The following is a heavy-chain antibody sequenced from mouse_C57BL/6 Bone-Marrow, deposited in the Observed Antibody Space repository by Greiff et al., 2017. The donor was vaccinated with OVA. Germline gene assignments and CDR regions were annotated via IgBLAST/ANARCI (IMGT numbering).Heavy chain of an antibody. D-gene: IGHD2-4*01. CDR1: GYAFTNYL. J-gene: IGHJ2*01. CDR2: INPGSGGT. Sequence: QVQLQQSGAELVRPGTSVKVSCKASGYAFTNYLIEWVKQRPGQGLEWIGVINPGSGGTNYNEKFKGKATLTADKSSSTAYMQLSSLTSEDSAVYCCAVIYYDYLDDWGQGTTLTVSS. CDR3: AVIYYDYLDD. V-gene: IGHV1-54*01.